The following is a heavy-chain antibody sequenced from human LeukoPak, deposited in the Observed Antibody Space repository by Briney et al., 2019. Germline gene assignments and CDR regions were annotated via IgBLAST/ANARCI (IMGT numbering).Heavy chain of an antibody. CDR3: AKRRQWLASPYYYYGMDV. CDR1: GFTFSSYG. V-gene: IGHV3-30*18. Sequence: SLRLSCAASGFTFSSYGMHWVRQAPGKGLQWVAVISYDRSNKYYADSVKGRFTISRDNSKNTLYLQMNSLRAEDTAVYYCAKRRQWLASPYYYYGMDVWGQGTTVTVSS. J-gene: IGHJ6*02. CDR2: ISYDRSNK. D-gene: IGHD6-19*01.